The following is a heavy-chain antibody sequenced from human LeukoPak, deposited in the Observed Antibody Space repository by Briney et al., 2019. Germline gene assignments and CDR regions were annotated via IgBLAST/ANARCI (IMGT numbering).Heavy chain of an antibody. D-gene: IGHD2-2*01. V-gene: IGHV4-34*01. J-gene: IGHJ6*03. CDR1: GGSFSGYY. CDR2: INHSGST. CDR3: ARVRASSTSPYYYYYMDV. Sequence: PETLSLTCAVYGGSFSGYYWSWIRQPPGKGLEWIGEINHSGSTNYNPSLKSRVTISVDTSKNQFSLKLSSVTAADTAVYYCARVRASSTSPYYYYYMDVWGKGTTVTVSS.